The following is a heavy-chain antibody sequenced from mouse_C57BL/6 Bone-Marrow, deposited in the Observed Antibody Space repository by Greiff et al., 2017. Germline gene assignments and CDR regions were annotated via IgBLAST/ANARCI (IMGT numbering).Heavy chain of an antibody. D-gene: IGHD2-3*01. CDR3: ARRGYDGDYGYAMDY. CDR2: ISNGGGST. Sequence: EVMLVESGGGLVQPGGSLKLSCAASGFTFSDYYMYWVRQTPEKRLEWVAYISNGGGSTYYPDTVKGRFTISRDNAKNTLYLQMSRLKSEDTAMYYCARRGYDGDYGYAMDYWGQGTSVTVSS. J-gene: IGHJ4*01. CDR1: GFTFSDYY. V-gene: IGHV5-12*01.